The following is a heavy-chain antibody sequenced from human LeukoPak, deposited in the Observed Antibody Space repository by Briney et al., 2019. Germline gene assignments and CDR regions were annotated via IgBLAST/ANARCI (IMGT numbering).Heavy chain of an antibody. Sequence: SETLSLTCTVSGGSISSYYWSWIRQPAGKGLEWIGRIYTSGSTNYNPSLKSRVTMSVDTSKNQFSLKLSSVTAADTAVYYCARQVVVPPRYELGWFDPWGQGTLVTVSS. D-gene: IGHD2-2*01. CDR3: ARQVVVPPRYELGWFDP. CDR1: GGSISSYY. J-gene: IGHJ5*02. V-gene: IGHV4-4*07. CDR2: IYTSGST.